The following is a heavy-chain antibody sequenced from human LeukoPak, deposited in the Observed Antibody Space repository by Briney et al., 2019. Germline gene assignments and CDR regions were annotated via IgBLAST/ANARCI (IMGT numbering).Heavy chain of an antibody. V-gene: IGHV3-74*01. CDR1: GFTFSSYW. CDR3: ARDPPKLPLDY. CDR2: INTDGSST. Sequence: PGGSLRLSYAASGFTFSSYWMHWVRQAPGKGLVWVSRINTDGSSTSYADSVKGRFTISRDNAKNTLYLQMNSLRAEDTAVYYCARDPPKLPLDYWGQGTLVTVSS. J-gene: IGHJ4*02. D-gene: IGHD2-15*01.